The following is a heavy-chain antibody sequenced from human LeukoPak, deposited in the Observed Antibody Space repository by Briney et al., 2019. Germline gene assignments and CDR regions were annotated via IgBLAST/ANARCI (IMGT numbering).Heavy chain of an antibody. V-gene: IGHV3-21*01. J-gene: IGHJ6*02. CDR3: ARDRAYYDILTGYSGYYYYGMDV. CDR2: ISSSSSYI. D-gene: IGHD3-9*01. Sequence: GGSLRLSCAASGFTFSSYSINWVRQAPGKGLEWVSSISSSSSYIYYADSVKGRFTISRDNAKNSLYLQMNSLRAEDTAVYYCARDRAYYDILTGYSGYYYYGMDVWGQGTTVTVSS. CDR1: GFTFSSYS.